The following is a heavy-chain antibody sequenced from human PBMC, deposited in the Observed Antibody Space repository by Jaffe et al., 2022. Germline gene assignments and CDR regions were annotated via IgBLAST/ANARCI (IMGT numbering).Heavy chain of an antibody. CDR3: AKGNIAVATYEDY. V-gene: IGHV3-30*02. J-gene: IGHJ4*02. Sequence: QVQLVESGGGVVQPGGSLRLSCAASGFTFSSYGMHWVRQAPGKGLEWVAFIRYDGSNKYYADSVKGRFTISRDNSKNTLYLQMNSLRAEDTAVYYCAKGNIAVATYEDYWGQGTLVTVSS. CDR2: IRYDGSNK. D-gene: IGHD6-19*01. CDR1: GFTFSSYG.